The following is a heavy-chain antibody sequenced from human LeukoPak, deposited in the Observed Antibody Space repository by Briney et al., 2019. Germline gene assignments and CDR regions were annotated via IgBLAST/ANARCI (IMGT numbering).Heavy chain of an antibody. V-gene: IGHV1-18*01. Sequence: ASVTVSCTASGYTFTSYGISWVRQAPGQGLEWMGWISAYNGNTNYAQKLQGRVTMTTDTSTSTAYMELRSLRSEDTAVYYCARNLKIQLWAFDYWGQGTLVTVSS. CDR2: ISAYNGNT. D-gene: IGHD5-18*01. CDR3: ARNLKIQLWAFDY. J-gene: IGHJ4*02. CDR1: GYTFTSYG.